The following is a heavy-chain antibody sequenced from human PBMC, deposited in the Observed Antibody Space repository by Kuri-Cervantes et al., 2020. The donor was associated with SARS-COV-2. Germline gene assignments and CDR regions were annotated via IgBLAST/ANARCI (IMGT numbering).Heavy chain of an antibody. J-gene: IGHJ4*02. CDR3: ARDRISGYLYFLDY. D-gene: IGHD5-12*01. CDR2: IYYSGTT. V-gene: IGHV4-30-4*01. Sequence: SETLSLTCTVSGGSISDYYWSWIRQPPGKGLEWIGFIYYSGTTSYNPSLRSRVTMSVDTSKNQFSLKLSSVTAADTAVYYCARDRISGYLYFLDYWGRGTLVTVSS. CDR1: GGSISDYY.